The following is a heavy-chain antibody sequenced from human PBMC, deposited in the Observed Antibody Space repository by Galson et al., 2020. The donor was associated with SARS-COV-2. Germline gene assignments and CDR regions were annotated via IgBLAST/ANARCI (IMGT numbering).Heavy chain of an antibody. CDR1: GFTFSSYS. D-gene: IGHD6-19*01. J-gene: IGHJ4*02. CDR2: ISSSSSYI. Sequence: KIGESLKISCAASGFTFSSYSMNWVRQAPGKGLEWVSSISSSSSYIYYADSVKGRFTISRDNAKNSLYLQMNSLRAEDTAVYYCASDRGIAVAGTWDYWGQGTLVTVSS. CDR3: ASDRGIAVAGTWDY. V-gene: IGHV3-21*01.